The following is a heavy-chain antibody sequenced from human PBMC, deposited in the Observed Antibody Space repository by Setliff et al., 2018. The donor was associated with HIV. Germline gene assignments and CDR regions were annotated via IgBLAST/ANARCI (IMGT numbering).Heavy chain of an antibody. J-gene: IGHJ4*02. CDR3: AGVTIFGVVFDY. CDR1: GGSISSGGYY. D-gene: IGHD3-3*01. V-gene: IGHV4-31*03. Sequence: PSETLSLTCTVSGGSISSGGYYWSWIRQHPGKGLEWIGYIYYSGTTYYNPSLKSRVTVSVDTSKNQFSLKLSSVTAADTAVYYCAGVTIFGVVFDYWGQGTLVTVSS. CDR2: IYYSGTT.